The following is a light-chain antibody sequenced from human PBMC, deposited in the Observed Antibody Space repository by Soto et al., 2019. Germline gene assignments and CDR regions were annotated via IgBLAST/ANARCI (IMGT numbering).Light chain of an antibody. V-gene: IGLV2-11*01. CDR2: HVS. Sequence: QSALTQPRSVSGSPGQSVTISCTGTSSDVGAYNYVSWYQQHPGKAPKLMVYHVSKRPSGVPDRFSGSKSGNTASLTISGLQPDDEADYYCCADGGNYRVFGTGTKVTVL. CDR3: CADGGNYRV. J-gene: IGLJ1*01. CDR1: SSDVGAYNY.